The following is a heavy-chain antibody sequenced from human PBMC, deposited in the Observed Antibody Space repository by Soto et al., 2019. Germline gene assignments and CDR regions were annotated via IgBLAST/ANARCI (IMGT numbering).Heavy chain of an antibody. CDR1: GASISSYY. V-gene: IGHV4-59*01. CDR3: ARDTTPSL. J-gene: IGHJ4*02. D-gene: IGHD1-1*01. Sequence: QVQLQESGPGLVKPSETLSLTCTVSGASISSYYWSWIRQPPGKGLEWIGYVYYSGSTNYNPPLKSRVTISVDTSKNQFSLKLSSVTAADTDMYYWARDTTPSLWGQGTLVTVSS. CDR2: VYYSGST.